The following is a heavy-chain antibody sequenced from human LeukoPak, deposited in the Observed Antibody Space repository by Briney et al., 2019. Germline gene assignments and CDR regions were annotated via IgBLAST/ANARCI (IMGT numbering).Heavy chain of an antibody. J-gene: IGHJ4*02. D-gene: IGHD3-3*01. CDR3: ARDESEASSINDFWSGYYPSNYFDY. Sequence: ASVKVSCKASGYTFTSYGISWVRQAPGQGLEWMGWISAYNGNTNYAQKLQGRGTMTTDTSTSTAYMELRSLRSDDTAVYYCARDESEASSINDFWSGYYPSNYFDYWGQGTLVTVSS. V-gene: IGHV1-18*01. CDR1: GYTFTSYG. CDR2: ISAYNGNT.